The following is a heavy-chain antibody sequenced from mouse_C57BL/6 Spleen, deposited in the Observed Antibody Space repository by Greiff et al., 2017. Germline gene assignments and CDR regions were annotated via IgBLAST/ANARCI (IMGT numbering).Heavy chain of an antibody. V-gene: IGHV1-52*01. Sequence: QVQLQQPGAALVRPGSSVKLSCKASGYTFTSYWMHWVKQRPLQGLEWIGNIDPSDSEPHYNQKFKDKATLTVDKSSSTAYMQLSSLTSEDSAVYYCARNNPYYVDYWGQGTTLTVSS. CDR1: GYTFTSYW. CDR2: IDPSDSEP. J-gene: IGHJ2*01. CDR3: ARNNPYYVDY.